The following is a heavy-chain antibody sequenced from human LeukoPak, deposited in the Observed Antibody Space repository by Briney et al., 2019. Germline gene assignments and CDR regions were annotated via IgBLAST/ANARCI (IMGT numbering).Heavy chain of an antibody. D-gene: IGHD6-13*01. V-gene: IGHV5-51*01. CDR3: ARHIAAAGTYYYYYYMDV. J-gene: IGHJ6*03. Sequence: GESLKISCKGSGYSFTSYWIGWVRQMPGKGLEWMGIIYPGDFDTRYSPSFQGQVTISADKSISTAYLQWSSLKASDTAMYYCARHIAAAGTYYYYYYMDVWGKGTTVTVSS. CDR1: GYSFTSYW. CDR2: IYPGDFDT.